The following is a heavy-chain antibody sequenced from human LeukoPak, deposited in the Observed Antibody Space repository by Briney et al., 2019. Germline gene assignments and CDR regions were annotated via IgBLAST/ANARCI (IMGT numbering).Heavy chain of an antibody. Sequence: SQTLSLTCAISGDSVSNNSAAWNWIRQSPSRGLEWLGRTYYRSKWYNDYAVSAKSRITINPDASKNQFSLQLSTVTPEDTAVYYCARESSSVAGTLFDYWGQETLVTVSS. V-gene: IGHV6-1*01. CDR1: GDSVSNNSAA. J-gene: IGHJ4*02. D-gene: IGHD6-19*01. CDR3: ARESSSVAGTLFDY. CDR2: TYYRSKWYN.